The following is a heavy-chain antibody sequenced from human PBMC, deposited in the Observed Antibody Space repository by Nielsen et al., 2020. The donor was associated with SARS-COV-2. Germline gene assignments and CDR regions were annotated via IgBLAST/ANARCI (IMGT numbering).Heavy chain of an antibody. J-gene: IGHJ4*02. CDR3: AREESGPYSSGSFDY. Sequence: SVKVSCKASGGTFSSYAISWVRQAPGQGLEWMGGIIPIFGTANYAQKFQGRVTITADEFTSTAYMELSSLRSEDTAVYYCAREESGPYSSGSFDYWGQGTLVTVSS. V-gene: IGHV1-69*13. CDR2: IIPIFGTA. CDR1: GGTFSSYA. D-gene: IGHD6-19*01.